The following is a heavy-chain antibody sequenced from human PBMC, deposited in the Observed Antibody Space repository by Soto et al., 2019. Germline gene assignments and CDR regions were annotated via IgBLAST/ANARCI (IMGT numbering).Heavy chain of an antibody. V-gene: IGHV3-23*01. Sequence: GGSLRLSCAASGFTFNSYAMSWVRQAPGKGLEWVSGISGSGRSTYYTDSVKGRFTISRDNSKNTLYLQMNSLRAEDTAIYYCAKDQRGYCSTTFDYWGQGTLVTVSS. CDR1: GFTFNSYA. J-gene: IGHJ4*02. CDR3: AKDQRGYCSTTFDY. CDR2: ISGSGRST. D-gene: IGHD2-2*01.